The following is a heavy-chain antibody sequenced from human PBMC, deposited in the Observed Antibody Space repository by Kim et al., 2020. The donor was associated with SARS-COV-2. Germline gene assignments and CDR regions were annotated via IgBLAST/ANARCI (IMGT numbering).Heavy chain of an antibody. V-gene: IGHV4-34*01. D-gene: IGHD2-2*01. CDR1: GGSFSGYY. CDR3: ARGLYCSSTSCYGKRSGWFDP. CDR2: INHSGST. Sequence: SETLSLTCAVYGGSFSGYYWSWIRQPPGKGLEWIGEINHSGSTNYNPSLKSRVTISVDTSKNQFSLKLSSVTAADTAVYYCARGLYCSSTSCYGKRSGWFDPWGQGTLVTVSS. J-gene: IGHJ5*02.